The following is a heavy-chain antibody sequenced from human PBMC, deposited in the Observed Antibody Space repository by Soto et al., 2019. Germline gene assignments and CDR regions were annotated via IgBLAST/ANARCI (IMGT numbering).Heavy chain of an antibody. D-gene: IGHD3-16*01. Sequence: QITLKESGPTLVKPTQTLTLTCTFSGFSLTTRGVGVGWIRQPPGKALECLALSYWDDDKRYSPSLQSRLSIPKSTSKTQVVLTMTNVDPVDTATYYCAHSPNYYQYDWFDPWGQGTLVSVPS. CDR3: AHSPNYYQYDWFDP. CDR2: SYWDDDK. J-gene: IGHJ5*02. CDR1: GFSLTTRGVG. V-gene: IGHV2-5*02.